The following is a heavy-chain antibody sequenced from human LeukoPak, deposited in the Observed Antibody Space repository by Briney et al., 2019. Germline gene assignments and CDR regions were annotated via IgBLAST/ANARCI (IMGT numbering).Heavy chain of an antibody. CDR3: ARAKAVAGKGNWFDP. CDR1: GFTFSSYG. V-gene: IGHV3-33*08. D-gene: IGHD6-19*01. J-gene: IGHJ5*02. Sequence: PGGSLRLSCAASGFTFSSYGMHWVRQAPGKGLEWVAVIWYDGSNKYYADSVKGRFTISRDNSKNTLYLQMNSLRAEDTAVYYCARAKAVAGKGNWFDPWGQETLVTVSS. CDR2: IWYDGSNK.